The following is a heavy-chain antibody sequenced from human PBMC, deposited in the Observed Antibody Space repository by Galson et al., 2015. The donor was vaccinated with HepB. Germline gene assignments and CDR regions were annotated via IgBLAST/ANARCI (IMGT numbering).Heavy chain of an antibody. CDR3: ARNNYFDL. CDR1: GGSISSYY. V-gene: IGHV4-59*12. Sequence: ETLSLTCTVSGGSISSYYWNWIRQSPGKGLEWIGYISYSGSTHYSPSLESRVAMSVDTSKNQFSLRLRSVTAADTAVYYCARNNYFDLWGQGTLVTVSS. CDR2: ISYSGST. J-gene: IGHJ4*02.